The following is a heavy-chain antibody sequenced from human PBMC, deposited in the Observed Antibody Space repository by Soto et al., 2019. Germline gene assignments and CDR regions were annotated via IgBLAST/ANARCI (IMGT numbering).Heavy chain of an antibody. V-gene: IGHV3-33*01. CDR2: IWYDGSNK. D-gene: IGHD2-15*01. J-gene: IGHJ6*02. CDR1: GFTFSSYG. Sequence: QVQLVESGGGVVQPGRSLRLSCAASGFTFSSYGMHWVRQAPGKGLEWVAVIWYDGSNKYYADSVKGRFTISRDNSKNTRYLQMNSLRAEDTAVYYCARQYCSGGSCYRYSYYGMDVWGQGTTVTVSS. CDR3: ARQYCSGGSCYRYSYYGMDV.